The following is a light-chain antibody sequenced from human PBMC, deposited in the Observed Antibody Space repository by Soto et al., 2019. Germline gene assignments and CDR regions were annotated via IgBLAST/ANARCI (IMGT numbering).Light chain of an antibody. V-gene: IGLV1-40*01. Sequence: QSVLTQPPSVSGAPGQRVTISCTGSSSNIGAGYDVHWYQQLPGTAPKLLIYRNSNRPSGVPDRFSGSKSGTSASLVITGLQAEDEADYYCQSCDSSLSGSGVFGTGTKLTVL. CDR3: QSCDSSLSGSGV. J-gene: IGLJ1*01. CDR2: RNS. CDR1: SSNIGAGYD.